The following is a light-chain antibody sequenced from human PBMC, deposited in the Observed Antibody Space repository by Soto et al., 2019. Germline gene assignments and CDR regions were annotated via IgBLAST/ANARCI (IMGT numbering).Light chain of an antibody. J-gene: IGKJ4*01. Sequence: DIQMTQSPPSLSASVGDRVTITCRASQYINTYLNWYQQKPGKAPKLLMYAASTLQSGVPSRFSGSGSGTDFTLTISSLQPEDFATYYCQQSYSAPLTFGGGTKVDIK. CDR1: QYINTY. V-gene: IGKV1-39*01. CDR2: AAS. CDR3: QQSYSAPLT.